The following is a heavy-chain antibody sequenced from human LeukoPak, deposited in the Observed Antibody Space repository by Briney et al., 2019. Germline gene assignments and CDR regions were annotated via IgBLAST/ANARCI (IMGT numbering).Heavy chain of an antibody. CDR2: IYPDGDSR. V-gene: IGHV1-46*03. Sequence: GASVKVSCKASGYTFTGYYMHWVRQAPGQGLEWMGVIYPDGDSRTYAQKFQGRVTMTWDTSTATGYLELSSLRSADTAVYFCVREGNVVAVPTAIPAMDVCGKGTTVTVSS. J-gene: IGHJ6*03. CDR1: GYTFTGYY. CDR3: VREGNVVAVPTAIPAMDV. D-gene: IGHD2-2*02.